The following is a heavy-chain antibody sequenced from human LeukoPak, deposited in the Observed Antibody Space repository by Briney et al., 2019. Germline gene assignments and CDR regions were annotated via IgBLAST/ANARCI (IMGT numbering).Heavy chain of an antibody. CDR3: ARSTHYYSNYDY. V-gene: IGHV4-61*10. CDR2: IYYSGST. Sequence: SQTLSLTCTVSGGSISSGSYYWSWIRQPAGKGLEWIGYIYYSGSTNYNPSLKSRVTISVDTSKNQFSLKLSSVTAADTAVYYCARSTHYYSNYDYWGQGTLVTVSS. D-gene: IGHD4-11*01. J-gene: IGHJ4*02. CDR1: GGSISSGSYY.